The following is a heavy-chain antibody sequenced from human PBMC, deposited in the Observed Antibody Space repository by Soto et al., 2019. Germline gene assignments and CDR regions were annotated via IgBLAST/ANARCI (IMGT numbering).Heavy chain of an antibody. CDR3: ARDHRYNWNDEGWFDP. CDR1: GYIFSTYD. V-gene: IGHV1-8*01. D-gene: IGHD1-20*01. J-gene: IGHJ5*02. CDR2: LNPNSGNT. Sequence: QVQLVQSGAEVKKPGASVKVSCKASGYIFSTYDINWVRQAPGQGLEWMGWLNPNSGNTGYAQKFQGRVTMTRNTSINTAYMELSSLGSEDTAVYYCARDHRYNWNDEGWFDPWGQGTLVTVS.